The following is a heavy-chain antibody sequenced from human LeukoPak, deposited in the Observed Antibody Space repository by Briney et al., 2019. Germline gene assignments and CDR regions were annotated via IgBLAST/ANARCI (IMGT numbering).Heavy chain of an antibody. D-gene: IGHD1-26*01. CDR2: ISESATAI. V-gene: IGHV3-48*02. J-gene: IGHJ4*02. Sequence: GGPVRLPCAAPGFSVSNYNMNWVRQAPGKGLEWVSFISESATAIYYAESVKGRFTISRDIARNSVYLQMNSLRDEDTAMYYCARGPLGWSDYWGQGLLVTVSS. CDR1: GFSVSNYN. CDR3: ARGPLGWSDY.